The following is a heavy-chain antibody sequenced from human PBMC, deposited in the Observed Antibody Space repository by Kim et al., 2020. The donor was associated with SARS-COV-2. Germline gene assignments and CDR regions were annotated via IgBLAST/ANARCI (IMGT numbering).Heavy chain of an antibody. CDR2: IYYSGST. V-gene: IGHV4-59*13. CDR1: GGSISSYY. Sequence: SETLSLTCTVSGGSISSYYWSWIRQPPGKGLEWIGYIYYSGSTNYNPSLKSRVTISVDTSKNQFSLKLSSVTAADTAVYYCARVVTMIVFSDAFDIWGQGTMVTVSS. CDR3: ARVVTMIVFSDAFDI. J-gene: IGHJ3*02. D-gene: IGHD3-22*01.